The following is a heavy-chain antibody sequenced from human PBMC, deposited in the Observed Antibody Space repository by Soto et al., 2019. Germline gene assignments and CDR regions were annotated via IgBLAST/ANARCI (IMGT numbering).Heavy chain of an antibody. V-gene: IGHV4-31*03. J-gene: IGHJ4*02. D-gene: IGHD3-3*01. Sequence: PSETLSLTCTVSGGSISSGGYYWSWIRQHPGKGLEWIGYIYYSGSTYYNPSLKSRVTISVDTSKNQFSLKLSSVTAADTAVYYCARAKIRFDGPHFDYWGQGTLVTVPQ. CDR1: GGSISSGGYY. CDR3: ARAKIRFDGPHFDY. CDR2: IYYSGST.